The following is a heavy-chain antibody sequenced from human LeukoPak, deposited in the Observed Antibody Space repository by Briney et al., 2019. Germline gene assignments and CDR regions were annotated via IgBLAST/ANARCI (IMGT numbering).Heavy chain of an antibody. CDR1: GGSISSYY. CDR2: IYSSGST. CDR3: ARHDQWLGYFDY. Sequence: SETLSLTCTVSGGSISSYYWSWIRQPPGKGLEWIGYIYSSGSTNYNPSLKSRVTISVDTPKNQFSLKLSSVTAADTAVYYCARHDQWLGYFDYWGQGTLVTVSS. D-gene: IGHD6-19*01. V-gene: IGHV4-59*08. J-gene: IGHJ4*02.